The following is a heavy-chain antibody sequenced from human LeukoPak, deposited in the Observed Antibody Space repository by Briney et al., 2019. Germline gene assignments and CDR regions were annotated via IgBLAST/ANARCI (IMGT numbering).Heavy chain of an antibody. V-gene: IGHV3-23*01. J-gene: IGHJ4*02. D-gene: IGHD3-22*01. CDR2: ISGSGGST. CDR3: AKTQTEYYYDSSGYSES. CDR1: GFTFSSYA. Sequence: GGSLRLSCAASGFTFSSYAMSWVRQAPGKGLEWVSAISGSGGSTYYADSVKGRFTISRDNSKNTLYLQMNSLRAEDTAVYYCAKTQTEYYYDSSGYSESWGQGTLVTVSS.